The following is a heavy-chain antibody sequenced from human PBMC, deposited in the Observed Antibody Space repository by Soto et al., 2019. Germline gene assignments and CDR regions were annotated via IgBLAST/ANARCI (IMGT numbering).Heavy chain of an antibody. CDR2: IYSGGST. V-gene: IGHV3-53*01. CDR1: GFTVSSNY. J-gene: IGHJ6*02. Sequence: GGSLRLSCAASGFTVSSNYMSWVRQAPGKGLEWVSVIYSGGSTYYADSVKGRFTISRDNSKNTMYLQMNSLRAEDTAVYYCARDRSGRSSGWQYYYYGMDVWGQGTTVTVSS. D-gene: IGHD6-19*01. CDR3: ARDRSGRSSGWQYYYYGMDV.